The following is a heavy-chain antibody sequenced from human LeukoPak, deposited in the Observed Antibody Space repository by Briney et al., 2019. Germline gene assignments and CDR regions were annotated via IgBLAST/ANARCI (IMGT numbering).Heavy chain of an antibody. J-gene: IGHJ4*02. Sequence: TGGSLRLSCAASGLTFSSSWMYWVRQAPGKGLVWVSDINSDGSNTRYADSARGRFTISRDNAKEMVHLQMSSLRAEDTAVYYCARAVSGWQAIDYWGQGTLVTVSS. V-gene: IGHV3-74*01. CDR2: INSDGSNT. D-gene: IGHD6-19*01. CDR3: ARAVSGWQAIDY. CDR1: GLTFSSSW.